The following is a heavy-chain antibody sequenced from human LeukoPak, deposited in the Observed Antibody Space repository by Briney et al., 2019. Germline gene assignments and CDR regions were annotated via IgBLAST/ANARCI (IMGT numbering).Heavy chain of an antibody. V-gene: IGHV3-48*04. J-gene: IGHJ3*02. Sequence: PGGSLRLSCAASGFTFTGYSMNWVRQAPGKGLEWVSYISSSSSTIFYADSVKGRFTISRDNAKNSLYLQMNSLRAEDTAVYYCARSPYSSSWYYAFDIWGQGTMVTVSS. D-gene: IGHD6-13*01. CDR1: GFTFTGYS. CDR3: ARSPYSSSWYYAFDI. CDR2: ISSSSSTI.